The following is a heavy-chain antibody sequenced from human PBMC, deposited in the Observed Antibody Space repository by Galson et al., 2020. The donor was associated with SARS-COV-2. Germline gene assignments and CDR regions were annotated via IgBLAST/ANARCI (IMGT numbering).Heavy chain of an antibody. CDR2: IWYDGSNK. CDR1: GFTFSSYG. CDR3: ARGYYYDSSGYYYAYYYYYYGMDV. D-gene: IGHD3-22*01. Sequence: QLGESLKISCAASGFTFSSYGMHWVRQATGKGLEWVAVIWYDGSNKYYADSVKGRFTISRDNSKNTLYLQMNSLRAEDTAVYYCARGYYYDSSGYYYAYYYYYYGMDVWGQGTTVTVSS. J-gene: IGHJ6*02. V-gene: IGHV3-33*01.